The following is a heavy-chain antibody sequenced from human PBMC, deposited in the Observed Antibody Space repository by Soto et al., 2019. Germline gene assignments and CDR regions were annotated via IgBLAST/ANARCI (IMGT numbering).Heavy chain of an antibody. Sequence: SETLSLTCSVSGGSISSYYWSWIRQPPGKGLEWIGYIYYSGSTNYNPSLKSRVTISVDTSKNQFSLKLSSVTAADTAVYYCARELFGRSVWFDPWGQGTLVTVSS. V-gene: IGHV4-59*01. J-gene: IGHJ5*02. CDR2: IYYSGST. D-gene: IGHD3-10*01. CDR1: GGSISSYY. CDR3: ARELFGRSVWFDP.